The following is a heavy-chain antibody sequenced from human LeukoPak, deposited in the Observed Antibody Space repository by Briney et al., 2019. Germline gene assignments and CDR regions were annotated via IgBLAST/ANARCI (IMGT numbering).Heavy chain of an antibody. CDR3: AREAGGDYYHTSDYSQRDS. J-gene: IGHJ4*02. CDR1: GGSISSSSYY. Sequence: RSSETLSLTCTVSGGSISSSSYYWGWLRQPPGKGLEYIGSIYYSGSTYFNPSLRSRVTISVDTSKNQFSLKLSSVTAADTAVYYCAREAGGDYYHTSDYSQRDSWGQGTLVTVSS. V-gene: IGHV4-39*02. CDR2: IYYSGST. D-gene: IGHD3-22*01.